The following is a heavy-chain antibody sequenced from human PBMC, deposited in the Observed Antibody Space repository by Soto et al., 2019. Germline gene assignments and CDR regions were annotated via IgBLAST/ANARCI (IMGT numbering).Heavy chain of an antibody. Sequence: PSETLSLTCAVYGGSFSGYYWSWMRQPPGKGLEWIGEINHSGSTNYNPSLKSRVTISVDTSKNQFSLKLCSVTAADTAVYYCARAVKSPYYYYYYGMDVWGQGTTVTVSS. V-gene: IGHV4-34*01. CDR3: ARAVKSPYYYYYYGMDV. CDR2: INHSGST. J-gene: IGHJ6*02. CDR1: GGSFSGYY.